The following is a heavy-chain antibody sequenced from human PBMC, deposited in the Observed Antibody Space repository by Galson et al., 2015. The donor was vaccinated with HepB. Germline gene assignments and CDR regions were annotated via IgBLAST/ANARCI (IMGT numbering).Heavy chain of an antibody. D-gene: IGHD6-19*01. CDR2: ISYDGSNK. CDR1: GFTLSSYG. Sequence: SLRLSCAASGFTLSSYGMHWVRQAPGKGLEWVAVISYDGSNKYYADSVKGRFTISRDNSKNTLYLQMNSLRAEDTAVYYCASSGWKYYFDYWGQGTLVTVSS. V-gene: IGHV3-30*03. J-gene: IGHJ4*02. CDR3: ASSGWKYYFDY.